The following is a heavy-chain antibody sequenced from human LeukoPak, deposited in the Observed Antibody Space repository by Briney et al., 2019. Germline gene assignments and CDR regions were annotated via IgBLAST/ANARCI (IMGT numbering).Heavy chain of an antibody. D-gene: IGHD3-10*01. V-gene: IGHV3-15*01. CDR1: GFTFSNAW. J-gene: IGHJ6*03. CDR2: IKSKTDSGTT. Sequence: GGSLRLSCAASGFTFSNAWMSWVRQAPGKGLEWVGRIKSKTDSGTTDYAAPVKGRFTISRDDSKNTLYLQMNSLKTEDTAVYYCTTGCSMVQPIHDYYYYYMDVWGKGTTVTVSS. CDR3: TTGCSMVQPIHDYYYYYMDV.